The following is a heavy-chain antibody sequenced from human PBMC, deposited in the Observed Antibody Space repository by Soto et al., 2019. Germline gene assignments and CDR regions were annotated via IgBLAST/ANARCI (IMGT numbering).Heavy chain of an antibody. CDR2: ISYDGSNK. Sequence: QVQLVESGGGVVQPGRSLRLSCAASGFTFSSYGMHWVRQAPGKGLEWEAVISYDGSNKYYADSVKGRFTISRDNSKNTLYLQMNSLRAEDTAVYYCAKDKVDTAMVDYYYGMDVWGQGTTVTVSS. CDR3: AKDKVDTAMVDYYYGMDV. J-gene: IGHJ6*02. D-gene: IGHD5-18*01. V-gene: IGHV3-30*18. CDR1: GFTFSSYG.